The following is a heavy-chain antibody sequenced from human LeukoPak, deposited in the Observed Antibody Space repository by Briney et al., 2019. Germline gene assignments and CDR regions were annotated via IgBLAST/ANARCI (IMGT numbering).Heavy chain of an antibody. CDR1: GFTFSSYG. J-gene: IGHJ4*02. V-gene: IGHV3-30*18. CDR3: AKEDIVVVVAATPSGRWEFFDY. Sequence: GGSLRLSCAASGFTFSSYGMHWVRQAPGKGLEWVAVISYDGSNKYYADSVNGRFTISRDNSKNTLYLQMNSLRAEDTAVYYCAKEDIVVVVAATPSGRWEFFDYWGQGTLVTVSS. CDR2: ISYDGSNK. D-gene: IGHD2-15*01.